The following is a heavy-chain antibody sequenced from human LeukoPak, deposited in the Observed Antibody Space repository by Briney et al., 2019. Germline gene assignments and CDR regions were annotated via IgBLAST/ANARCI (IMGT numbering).Heavy chain of an antibody. Sequence: GGSLRLSCAASGFTFDSYWMTWVRQVPGKRLEWVANIKQGGSESYYVDSVKGRFTISRDNAKNSVYLQMDSLRVEDTAVYYCARVGAWELQRVFDYWGQGTLVTVSS. CDR3: ARVGAWELQRVFDY. V-gene: IGHV3-7*01. CDR1: GFTFDSYW. J-gene: IGHJ4*02. D-gene: IGHD6-25*01. CDR2: IKQGGSES.